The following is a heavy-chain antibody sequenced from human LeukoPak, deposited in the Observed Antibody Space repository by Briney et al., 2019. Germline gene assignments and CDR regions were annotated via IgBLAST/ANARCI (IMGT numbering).Heavy chain of an antibody. CDR2: INSGHIKQ. D-gene: IGHD3-22*01. CDR3: ARDGVQGSLRGCYFDY. CDR1: GFTFRSNE. V-gene: IGHV3-48*03. Sequence: GGPLRLSRAASGFTFRSNEMNEVRQAPRKGLPGLSYINSGHIKQSYAQSAKGRFSIHGHNAMHSLDLHCDSLRAEDTAVYYGARDGVQGSLRGCYFDYGAKGNLVTVFS. J-gene: IGHJ4*02.